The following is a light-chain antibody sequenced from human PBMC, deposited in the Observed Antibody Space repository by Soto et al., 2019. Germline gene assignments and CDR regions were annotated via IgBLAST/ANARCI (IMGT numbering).Light chain of an antibody. CDR2: DVS. CDR1: GSDVGAYNY. Sequence: QSALTQPASVSGSPGQSITIPCTGTGSDVGAYNYVSWYQQHPDKAPKLIIYDVSNRPSGFSNRFSGSKSGNTASLTISGLQTEDEADYYCNSYTTSSTHIFGGGTKVTVL. J-gene: IGLJ2*01. CDR3: NSYTTSSTHI. V-gene: IGLV2-14*01.